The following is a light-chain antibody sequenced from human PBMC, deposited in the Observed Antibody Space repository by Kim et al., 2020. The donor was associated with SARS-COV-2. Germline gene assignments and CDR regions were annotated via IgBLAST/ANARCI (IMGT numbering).Light chain of an antibody. V-gene: IGLV2-14*03. Sequence: QSALTQSASVSGSPGQSITISCTGTSNDVGGFNYVSWYQHHPGKAPKLMIYDVSKRPSGVSNRFSGSKSGNTASLTISGLQAEDDADYYCSSYESSSALVFGGGTQLTVL. J-gene: IGLJ2*01. CDR2: DVS. CDR1: SNDVGGFNY. CDR3: SSYESSSALV.